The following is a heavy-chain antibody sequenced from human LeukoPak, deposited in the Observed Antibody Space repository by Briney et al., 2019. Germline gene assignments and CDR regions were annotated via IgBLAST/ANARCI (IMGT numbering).Heavy chain of an antibody. D-gene: IGHD1-7*01. CDR3: ARVKLELRPRLSYGMDV. Sequence: ASVKVSCKTSGYTFTDYYMHWVRQAPGRGLEWMGWINPNSGGTNYAQKFQGRVTMTRDTSITTAYMELSSLRSDDTAVYHCARVKLELRPRLSYGMDVWGQGTTLTVSS. V-gene: IGHV1-2*02. CDR2: INPNSGGT. CDR1: GYTFTDYY. J-gene: IGHJ6*02.